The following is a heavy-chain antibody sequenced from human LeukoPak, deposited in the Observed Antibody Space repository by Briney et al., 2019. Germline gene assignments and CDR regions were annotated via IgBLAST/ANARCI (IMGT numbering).Heavy chain of an antibody. V-gene: IGHV4-38-2*02. Sequence: SETLSLTCTVSGYSISSGYYWGWIRQPPGKGLEWIGSIYYSGSTYYNPSLKSRVTISVDTSKNQFSLKLSSVTAADTAVYYCARDTGYWGQGTLVTVSS. J-gene: IGHJ4*02. CDR1: GYSISSGYY. CDR2: IYYSGST. D-gene: IGHD4-17*01. CDR3: ARDTGY.